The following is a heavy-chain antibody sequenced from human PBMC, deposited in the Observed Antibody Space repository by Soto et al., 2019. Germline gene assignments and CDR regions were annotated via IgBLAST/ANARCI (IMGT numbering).Heavy chain of an antibody. D-gene: IGHD6-19*01. CDR1: AFSLTSCS. J-gene: IGHJ4*02. Sequence: GGSLRLSFVTSAFSLTSCSMSWVRQTPGKGLEFVGAIRSGGTTEYAASVRGRFTVARDDSKSIAYLEMNGLKADDSAVYYCTIWPGSGHSNFADWGQGTLVTVSS. CDR2: IRSGGTT. V-gene: IGHV3-49*04. CDR3: TIWPGSGHSNFAD.